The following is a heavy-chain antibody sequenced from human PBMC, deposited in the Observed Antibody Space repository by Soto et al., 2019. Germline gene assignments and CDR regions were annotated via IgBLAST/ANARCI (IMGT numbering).Heavy chain of an antibody. CDR3: AQKMSGSYTYFDY. CDR2: ISGNGANI. V-gene: IGHV3-23*01. D-gene: IGHD1-26*01. CDR1: GFTITSYA. J-gene: IGHJ4*02. Sequence: EVQLLETGGGLIQPGGSLRLSCAASGFTITSYAMSWVRQAPGKRLEWVSTISGNGANIFYGDSVKGRFTISRDTSENTVYLQMNSLRAEEDTAVYYCAQKMSGSYTYFDYWGQGTLVTVSS.